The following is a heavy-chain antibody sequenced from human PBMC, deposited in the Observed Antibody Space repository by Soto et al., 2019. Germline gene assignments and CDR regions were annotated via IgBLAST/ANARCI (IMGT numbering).Heavy chain of an antibody. CDR2: TSSSGGST. CDR1: GFTFSRYA. Sequence: EVQLLESGGGLVQPGGSLRLSCAASGFTFSRYAMSWVRQAPGKGLEWVSTTSSSGGSTYYADSVKGRFTISRDNSKNTFYLQMKSLRADDRAVYYCAKDGGYGSGSYYSDDWGQGTLVTVSS. CDR3: AKDGGYGSGSYYSDD. J-gene: IGHJ4*02. V-gene: IGHV3-23*01. D-gene: IGHD3-10*01.